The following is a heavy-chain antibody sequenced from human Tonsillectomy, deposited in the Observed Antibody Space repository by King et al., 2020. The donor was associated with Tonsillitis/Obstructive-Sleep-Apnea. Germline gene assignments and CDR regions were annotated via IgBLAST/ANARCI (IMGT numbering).Heavy chain of an antibody. D-gene: IGHD6-19*01. CDR2: INPNSGGT. CDR1: GYTFTGYY. Sequence: VQLVESGAEVKKPGASVKVSCKASGYTFTGYYIHWVRQAPGQGLEWMGWINPNSGGTKFAQKFQGRVTMTRDTYISTAYMDLSRLRSDDTAVYYCARVPQGIAVAGFDSWGQGTLVTVSS. J-gene: IGHJ4*02. V-gene: IGHV1-2*02. CDR3: ARVPQGIAVAGFDS.